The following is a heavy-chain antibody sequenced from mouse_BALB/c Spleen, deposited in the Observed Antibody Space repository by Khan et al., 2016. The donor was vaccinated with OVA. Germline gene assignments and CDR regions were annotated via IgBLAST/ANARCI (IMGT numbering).Heavy chain of an antibody. D-gene: IGHD1-1*02. V-gene: IGHV9-3-1*01. J-gene: IGHJ1*01. CDR3: AIGGYWYFEG. Sequence: QVQLQQSGPEVKKPGETVKISCKASGYSFTNYGMNWVRQAPGKGLKWMGWINTYTGEPTYADDFKGRFAFSLETSASTAYLQINNLKHEDTATYFCAIGGYWYFEGWGAGTTVTVSS. CDR1: GYSFTNYG. CDR2: INTYTGEP.